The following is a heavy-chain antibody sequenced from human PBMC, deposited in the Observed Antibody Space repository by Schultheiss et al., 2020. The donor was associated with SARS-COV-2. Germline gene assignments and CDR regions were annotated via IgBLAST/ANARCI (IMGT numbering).Heavy chain of an antibody. V-gene: IGHV2-70*04. CDR1: GFSLSNARMG. CDR3: ARTRAYYFDY. J-gene: IGHJ4*02. Sequence: SGPTLVKPTQTLTLTCTVSGFSLSNARMGVSWIRQPPGKALEWLARIDWDDDKFYSTSLKTRLTISKDTSKNQVVLTMTNMDPVDTATYYCARTRAYYFDYWGQGTLVTVSS. CDR2: IDWDDDK.